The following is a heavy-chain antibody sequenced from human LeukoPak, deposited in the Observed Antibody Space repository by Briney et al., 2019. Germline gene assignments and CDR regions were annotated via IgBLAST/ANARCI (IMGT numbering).Heavy chain of an antibody. J-gene: IGHJ6*03. CDR1: GYTFTGYY. Sequence: ASVKVSCKASGYTFTGYYMHWVRQAPGQGLEWMGWINPNSGGTNYAQKFQGRVTMTRDTSISTAYMELSRLRSDDTAVYYCARWYISPGDGYGSGSLYYMDVWGKGTTVAVSS. CDR2: INPNSGGT. V-gene: IGHV1-2*02. D-gene: IGHD3-10*01. CDR3: ARWYISPGDGYGSGSLYYMDV.